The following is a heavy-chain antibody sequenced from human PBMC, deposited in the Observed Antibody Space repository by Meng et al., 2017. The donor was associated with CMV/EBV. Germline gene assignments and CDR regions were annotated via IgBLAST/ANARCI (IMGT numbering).Heavy chain of an antibody. V-gene: IGHV4-34*01. D-gene: IGHD3-10*01. CDR3: ARESMVRGED. CDR2: INHSGST. Sequence: QAHLQQCGAWPLKPSGSLSLTGAVYGGSLSGYYWSWIRQPPGKGLEWIGEINHSGSTNYNPSLKSRVTISVDTSKNQFSLKLSSVTAADTAVYYCARESMVRGEDWGQGTLVTVSS. CDR1: GGSLSGYY. J-gene: IGHJ4*02.